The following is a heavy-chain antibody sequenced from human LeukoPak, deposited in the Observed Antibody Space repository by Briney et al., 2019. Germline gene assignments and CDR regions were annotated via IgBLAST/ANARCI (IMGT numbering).Heavy chain of an antibody. Sequence: SEALSLTCAVSGASINNYYWTWIRQPPGKGLEWIGYISSSGRISSNPSLTSRVTISVDTSKNEFSLRLTYVTAADTAFYYCARQNSDYDYFDYWGQGTLVTVSP. CDR1: GASINNYY. CDR3: ARQNSDYDYFDY. V-gene: IGHV4-4*09. CDR2: ISSSGRI. D-gene: IGHD3-22*01. J-gene: IGHJ4*02.